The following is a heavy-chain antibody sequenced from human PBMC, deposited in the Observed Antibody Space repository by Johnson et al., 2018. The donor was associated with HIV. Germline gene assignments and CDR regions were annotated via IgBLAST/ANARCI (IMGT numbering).Heavy chain of an antibody. D-gene: IGHD5-24*01. CDR1: AFAFSDSA. Sequence: VPLVESGGDLVQPGGSLTLSCSSSAFAFSDSAIHWVRQASANGLDWVCRISSNVSSYATAYAASLKARFTISRDKDKNSLHLQMNSLRAEDTAVYYCARFGDMATSFHGFDIWGQGTMVTVSS. CDR3: ARFGDMATSFHGFDI. CDR2: ISSNVSSYAT. V-gene: IGHV3-73*02. J-gene: IGHJ3*02.